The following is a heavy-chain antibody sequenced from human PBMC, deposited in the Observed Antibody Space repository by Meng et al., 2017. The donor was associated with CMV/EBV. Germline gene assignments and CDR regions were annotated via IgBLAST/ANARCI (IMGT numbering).Heavy chain of an antibody. CDR2: IGTAGDT. V-gene: IGHV3-13*01. Sequence: GGSLRLSCAASGFTFSSYDMHWVRQATGKGLEWVSAIGTAGDTYYPGSMKGRFTISRENAKNSLYLQMNSLRAGDTAVYYCARGPGYCSSTSCYMWLDGGGMDVWGQGTTVTVSS. CDR3: ARGPGYCSSTSCYMWLDGGGMDV. J-gene: IGHJ6*02. D-gene: IGHD2-2*02. CDR1: GFTFSSYD.